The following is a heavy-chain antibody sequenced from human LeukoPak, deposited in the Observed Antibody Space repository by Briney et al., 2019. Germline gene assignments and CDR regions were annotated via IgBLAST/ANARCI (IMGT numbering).Heavy chain of an antibody. D-gene: IGHD5-24*01. CDR2: IKEDGSDK. CDR1: GFTFSSDW. CDR3: ARMRDGYMGRYYFDY. J-gene: IGHJ4*02. Sequence: RGSLRLSCAAPGFTFSSDWTSWVRQAPGKGLEWVANIKEDGSDKYYVDSVKGRFTTSRDNAKNSLYLQMNSLRAEDTAVYYCARMRDGYMGRYYFDYWGQGTLVTVSS. V-gene: IGHV3-7*04.